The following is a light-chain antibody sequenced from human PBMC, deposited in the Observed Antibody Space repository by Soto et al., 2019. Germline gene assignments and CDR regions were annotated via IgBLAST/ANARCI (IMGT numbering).Light chain of an antibody. CDR3: QQYNTWPVT. CDR1: QSVTSN. CDR2: GAS. J-gene: IGKJ4*01. Sequence: EIVMTQSPATLSVSPGERVTFSCRASQSVTSNLAWYQHKPGQAPRLLISGASTGAPGIPARFSGSGSGTEFTLTINRLQSEDFAVYYCQQYNTWPVTFGGGTKVEIK. V-gene: IGKV3-15*01.